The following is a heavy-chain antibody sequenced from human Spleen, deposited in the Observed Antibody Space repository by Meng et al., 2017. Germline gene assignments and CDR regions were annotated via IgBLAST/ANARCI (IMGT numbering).Heavy chain of an antibody. V-gene: IGHV1-24*01. CDR2: FDPEDGQT. Sequence: ASVKVSCKVSGYILTKLSIHWVRQGPAKGLEWMGGFDPEDGQTIYAQRFEGRATMTEDISTDTTYMELSRLRSEDTAVYFCARKAGNCISTTCYSLDYWGQGTLVTVSS. D-gene: IGHD2-2*01. J-gene: IGHJ4*02. CDR3: ARKAGNCISTTCYSLDY. CDR1: GYILTKLS.